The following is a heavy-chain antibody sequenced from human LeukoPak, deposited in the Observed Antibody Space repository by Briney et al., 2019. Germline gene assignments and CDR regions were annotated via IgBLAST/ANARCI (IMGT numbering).Heavy chain of an antibody. CDR1: GFTFGDNA. CDR3: TRELWPYTMDV. CDR2: IRSKAYGGTT. V-gene: IGHV3-49*04. Sequence: GGSLRLSCTASGFTFGDNAMSWVRQAPGKGLEWVGFIRSKAYGGTTEYAASVKGRFTISRDDSKSIAYLQMNSLKTEDTAVYYCTRELWPYTMDVWGKGTTVTVSS. J-gene: IGHJ6*03. D-gene: IGHD3-10*01.